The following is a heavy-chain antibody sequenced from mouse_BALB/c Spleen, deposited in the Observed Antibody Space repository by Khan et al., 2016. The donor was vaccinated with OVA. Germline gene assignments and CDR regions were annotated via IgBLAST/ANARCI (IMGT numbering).Heavy chain of an antibody. CDR1: GFSLTSFG. CDR2: IWADGTT. D-gene: IGHD2-2*01. Sequence: VQLQESGPGLVAPSQSLSITCTVSGFSLTSFGVYWVRQPPGKGLEWLEVIWADGTTNYNSALMSRLSISKDNSKSQVFLNMNSLQTDDTAIYYCARDGYYFDYWGQGTTLTVSS. CDR3: ARDGYYFDY. V-gene: IGHV2-9*02. J-gene: IGHJ2*01.